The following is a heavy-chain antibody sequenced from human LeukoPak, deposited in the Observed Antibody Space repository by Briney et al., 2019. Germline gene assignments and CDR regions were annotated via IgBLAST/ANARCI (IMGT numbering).Heavy chain of an antibody. D-gene: IGHD3-22*01. V-gene: IGHV3-23*01. J-gene: IGHJ4*02. CDR3: AKEYYDSSGYYPLNY. CDR1: GFTFSSYA. CDR2: ISGSGGST. Sequence: PGGSLRLSCAASGFTFSSYAMSWVRQAPGKGLEWASAISGSGGSTYYADSVKGRFTISRDNSKNTLYLQMNSLRAEDTAVYYCAKEYYDSSGYYPLNYWGQGTLVTVSS.